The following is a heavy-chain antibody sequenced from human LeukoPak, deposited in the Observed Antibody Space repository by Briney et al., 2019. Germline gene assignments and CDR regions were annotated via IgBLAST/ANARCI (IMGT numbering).Heavy chain of an antibody. CDR2: INHSGST. D-gene: IGHD1-26*01. J-gene: IGHJ4*02. Sequence: SETLSLTCAVYGGSFSGYYWSWIRQPPGKGLEWIGEINHSGSTNYNPSLKSRVTISVDTSRNQFSLKLSSVTAADTAVYYCASGGELRQFDYWGQGTLVTVSS. CDR1: GGSFSGYY. V-gene: IGHV4-34*01. CDR3: ASGGELRQFDY.